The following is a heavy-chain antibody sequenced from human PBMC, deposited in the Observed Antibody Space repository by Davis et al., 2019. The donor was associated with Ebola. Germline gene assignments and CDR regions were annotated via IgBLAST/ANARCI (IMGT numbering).Heavy chain of an antibody. Sequence: PSETLSLTCTVSGGSISSYYWSWIRQPPGKGLEWIGYIYYSGSTNYNPSLKSRVTISVDTSKNQFSLKLSSVTAADTAVYYCARVLIYSSSSNDYYYGMDVWGQGTTVTVSS. CDR1: GGSISSYY. J-gene: IGHJ6*02. D-gene: IGHD6-6*01. CDR2: IYYSGST. V-gene: IGHV4-59*01. CDR3: ARVLIYSSSSNDYYYGMDV.